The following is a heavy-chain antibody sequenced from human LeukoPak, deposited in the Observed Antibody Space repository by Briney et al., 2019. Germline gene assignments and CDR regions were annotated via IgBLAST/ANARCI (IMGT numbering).Heavy chain of an antibody. Sequence: SETLSLTCAVYGGSFSGYYWSWIRQPPGKGLEWIGEINHSGSTNYNPSLKSRGTISVDTSKNHFSLKLSSVTAADTAVYYCARLRYFDWLPDYWGQGTLVTVSS. J-gene: IGHJ4*02. D-gene: IGHD3-9*01. CDR3: ARLRYFDWLPDY. CDR2: INHSGST. V-gene: IGHV4-34*01. CDR1: GGSFSGYY.